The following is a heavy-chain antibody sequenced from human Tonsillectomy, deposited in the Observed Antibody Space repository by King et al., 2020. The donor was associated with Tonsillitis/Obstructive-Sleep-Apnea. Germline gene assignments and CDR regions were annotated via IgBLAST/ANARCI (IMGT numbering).Heavy chain of an antibody. CDR3: ARMWGEGGTTLYSHY. V-gene: IGHV5-51*01. Sequence: VQLVESGAEVKKPGESLSISCTGSGYSFTSYWIGWVRQMPGKGLEWMGIIYPGDSDTRYSPSFQGQVTISADKSISTAYLQWSSLKASDTAMYYCARMWGEGGTTLYSHYWGQGTLVTVSS. CDR2: IYPGDSDT. J-gene: IGHJ4*02. D-gene: IGHD1-7*01. CDR1: GYSFTSYW.